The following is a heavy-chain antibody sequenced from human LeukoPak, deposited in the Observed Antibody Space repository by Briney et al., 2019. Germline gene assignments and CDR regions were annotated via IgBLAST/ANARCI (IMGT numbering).Heavy chain of an antibody. V-gene: IGHV4-59*01. J-gene: IGHJ3*02. D-gene: IGHD3-9*01. CDR3: ARQGYDILTGYIDAFDI. CDR1: GGSISSYY. CDR2: IYYSGST. Sequence: PSETLSLTCTVSGGSISSYYWSWIRQPPGKGLEWIGYIYYSGSTNYNPSLKSRVTISVDTSKTHFSLKLSSVTAADTAVYYCARQGYDILTGYIDAFDIWGQGTMVTVSS.